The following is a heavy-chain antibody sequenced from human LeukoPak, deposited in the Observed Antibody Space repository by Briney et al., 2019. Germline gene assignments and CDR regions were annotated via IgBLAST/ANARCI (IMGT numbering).Heavy chain of an antibody. CDR1: GGSFSGYY. Sequence: TSETLSLTCAVYGGSFSGYYWSWIRQPPGKGLEWIGEINHSGSTSYNPSLKSRVTISVDTSKNQFSLKLSSVTAADTAVYYCARAPRKGIAAAGGGRYNWFDPWGQGTLVTVSS. V-gene: IGHV4-34*01. J-gene: IGHJ5*02. CDR2: INHSGST. D-gene: IGHD6-13*01. CDR3: ARAPRKGIAAAGGGRYNWFDP.